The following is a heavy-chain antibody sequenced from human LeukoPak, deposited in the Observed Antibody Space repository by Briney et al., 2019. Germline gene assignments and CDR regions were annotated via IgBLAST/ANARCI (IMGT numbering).Heavy chain of an antibody. D-gene: IGHD3-22*01. Sequence: GGSLRLSCAASGFTYSSYSMNWVRQAPGKGLEWVSSISSRSSYIYYAASVKGRFTISRDNAKNSLYLQMNSLRAVDTAVYYCARAYLGAYYYDSSGPWYFDYWGQGTLVTVSS. CDR3: ARAYLGAYYYDSSGPWYFDY. V-gene: IGHV3-21*01. CDR2: ISSRSSYI. J-gene: IGHJ4*02. CDR1: GFTYSSYS.